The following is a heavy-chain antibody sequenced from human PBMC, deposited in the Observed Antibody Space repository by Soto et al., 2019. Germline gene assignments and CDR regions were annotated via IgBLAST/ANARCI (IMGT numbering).Heavy chain of an antibody. CDR2: IRSKANSYAP. V-gene: IGHV3-73*01. J-gene: IGHJ3*02. D-gene: IGHD5-18*01. CDR3: TSGRGRTAMSSDAFKI. CDR1: GFTFSGSA. Sequence: HPGGSLRLSCAASGFTFSGSAMHWVRQASGKGLEWVGRIRSKANSYAPAYAASVKGRFTISRDDSKNTAYLQMNRLKIEDPAVYYCTSGRGRTAMSSDAFKIWGQGTKVSVTS.